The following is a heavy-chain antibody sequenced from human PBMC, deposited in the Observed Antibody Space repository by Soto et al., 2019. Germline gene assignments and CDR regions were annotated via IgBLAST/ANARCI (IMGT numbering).Heavy chain of an antibody. D-gene: IGHD2-2*01. CDR1: GGTFSSYA. J-gene: IGHJ5*02. CDR2: IIPIFGTA. Sequence: QVQLVQSGAEVKKPGSSVKVSCKASGGTFSSYAISWVRQAPGQGLEWMGGIIPIFGTANYAQKFQGRVTITADESPSTAYMELSSLRSEETAVYYCARDAADIVLVPATMGYNWFDPWGQGTLVTVSS. V-gene: IGHV1-69*12. CDR3: ARDAADIVLVPATMGYNWFDP.